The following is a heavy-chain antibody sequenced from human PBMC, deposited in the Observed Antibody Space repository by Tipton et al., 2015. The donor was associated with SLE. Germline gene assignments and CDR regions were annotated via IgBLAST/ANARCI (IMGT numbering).Heavy chain of an antibody. Sequence: TLSLTCTVSGDSISSNTYYWGWIRQTPGKGLEWIAEINHSGSTNYNPSLKSRVTISVDTSKNQFSLKLTSVTAADTAMYYCARGISRSYQHFFDYWGQGTLVTVSS. CDR2: INHSGST. V-gene: IGHV4-39*07. CDR3: ARGISRSYQHFFDY. CDR1: GDSISSNTYY. D-gene: IGHD3-10*01. J-gene: IGHJ4*02.